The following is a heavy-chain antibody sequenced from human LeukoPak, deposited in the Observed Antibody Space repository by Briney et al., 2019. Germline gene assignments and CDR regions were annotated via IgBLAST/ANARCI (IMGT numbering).Heavy chain of an antibody. CDR1: GGSFSGYY. CDR3: ARGGRYYYGSGSSPGFDY. D-gene: IGHD3-10*01. Sequence: PSETLSLTCAVYGGSFSGYYWSWIRQPPGKGLEWIGEINHSGSTNYNPSLKSRVTISVDTSKSQFSLKLSSVTAADTAVYYCARGGRYYYGSGSSPGFDYWGQGTLVTVSS. J-gene: IGHJ4*02. V-gene: IGHV4-34*01. CDR2: INHSGST.